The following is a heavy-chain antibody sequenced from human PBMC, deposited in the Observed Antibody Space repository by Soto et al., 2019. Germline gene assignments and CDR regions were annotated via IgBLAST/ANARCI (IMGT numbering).Heavy chain of an antibody. CDR3: AKRHSTVATPAKYFDY. V-gene: IGHV3-7*01. CDR1: GFTFSIYW. CDR2: INEDGSKR. J-gene: IGHJ4*02. Sequence: PGGARRLSCAASGFTFSIYWMTWVRRAPGKGLEWVANINEDGSKRYYGDSVKGRFTISRDNAKNSLYLQMNSLRAEDTAVYYCAKRHSTVATPAKYFDYWCKGILVTVSS. D-gene: IGHD1-1*01.